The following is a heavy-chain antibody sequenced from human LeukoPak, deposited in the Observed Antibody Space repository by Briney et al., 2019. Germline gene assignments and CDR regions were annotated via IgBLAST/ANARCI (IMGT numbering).Heavy chain of an antibody. CDR1: GFTAITND. CDR3: ARGVEPLAANTLAY. CDR2: LYSDGNT. Sequence: GGSLRPSCAASGFTAITNDMTWVRQAPGKGLEWVSVLYSDGNTKYADSVQGRFTISRDNSKNSLYLEMNSLSPDDTAVYYCARGVEPLAANTLAYWGQGTLVTVSS. D-gene: IGHD1-14*01. J-gene: IGHJ4*02. V-gene: IGHV3-53*01.